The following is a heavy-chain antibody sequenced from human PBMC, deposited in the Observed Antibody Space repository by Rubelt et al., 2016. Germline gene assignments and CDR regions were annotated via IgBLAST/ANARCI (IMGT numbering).Heavy chain of an antibody. V-gene: IGHV3-48*02. CDR1: GFAITNYG. D-gene: IGHD1-1*01. CDR3: AKGRAGGWNGGDY. J-gene: IGHJ4*02. CDR2: ISSTITSG. Sequence: EVKLVESGGGLAQPGGSLRLSCAASGFAITNYGMSWVRQAAGTGLEWVSYISSTITSGYYADPVKGRFTVSRDIAKNSLYLQMNSLRDEDTAVYYCAKGRAGGWNGGDYWGQGTLVTVSS.